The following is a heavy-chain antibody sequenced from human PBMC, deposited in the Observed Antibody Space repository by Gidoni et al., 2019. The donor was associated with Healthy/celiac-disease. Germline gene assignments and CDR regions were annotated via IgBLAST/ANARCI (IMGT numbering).Heavy chain of an antibody. CDR3: ASHLDSSRPLDAFDI. V-gene: IGHV1-69*01. Sequence: QVQLVQSGAAVKKPGSPVKVSCKASGGNFSSYAISWVRQAPGQGLEWMGGIIPIFGTANYAQKFQGRVTITADESTSTAYMELSSLRSEDTAVYYCASHLDSSRPLDAFDIWGQGTMVTVSS. CDR1: GGNFSSYA. CDR2: IIPIFGTA. J-gene: IGHJ3*02. D-gene: IGHD6-13*01.